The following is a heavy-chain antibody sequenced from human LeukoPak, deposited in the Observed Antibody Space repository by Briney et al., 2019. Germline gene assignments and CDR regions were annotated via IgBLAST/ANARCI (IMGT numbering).Heavy chain of an antibody. CDR2: NSGGGGGT. CDR3: AKASRIIGTIDY. CDR1: GFTFSSYA. V-gene: IGHV3-23*01. D-gene: IGHD1/OR15-1a*01. Sequence: GGSLRLSCAASGFTFSSYAMSWVRQAPGKGLEWVSANSGGGGGTNYADSVRGRFTVSRDNSKNTLYLLLNSLRAEETAVYYCAKASRIIGTIDYWGQGTLVTVSS. J-gene: IGHJ4*02.